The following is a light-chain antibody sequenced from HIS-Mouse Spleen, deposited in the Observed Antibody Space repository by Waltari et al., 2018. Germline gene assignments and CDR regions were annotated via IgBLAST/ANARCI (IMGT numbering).Light chain of an antibody. V-gene: IGLV3-1*01. Sequence: SYELTQPPSVSVSPGQTASITCSGDQLGDKYPCWYPQKPGQSPVLVIYQDSKRPSGIPERFSGSNSGNTATLTISGTQAMDEADYYCQAWDSSTYVVFGGGTKLTVL. J-gene: IGLJ2*01. CDR3: QAWDSSTYVV. CDR2: QDS. CDR1: QLGDKY.